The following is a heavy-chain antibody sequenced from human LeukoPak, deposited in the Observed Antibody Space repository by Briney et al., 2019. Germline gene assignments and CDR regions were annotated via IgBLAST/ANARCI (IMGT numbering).Heavy chain of an antibody. CDR2: ISSSGSTI. V-gene: IGHV3-48*03. J-gene: IGHJ4*02. Sequence: GGSLRLSCAASGFTFSSYEMNWVRQAPGKGLEWVSYISSSGSTIYYADSVKGRFTISRDNAKNSLYLQMNSLRAEDTAVYYCARDARNVLRYFDWLSHLYYFDYWGQGTLVTVSS. D-gene: IGHD3-9*01. CDR1: GFTFSSYE. CDR3: ARDARNVLRYFDWLSHLYYFDY.